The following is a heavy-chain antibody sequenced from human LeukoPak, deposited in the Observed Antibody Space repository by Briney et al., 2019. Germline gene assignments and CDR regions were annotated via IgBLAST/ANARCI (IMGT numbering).Heavy chain of an antibody. J-gene: IGHJ5*02. CDR1: GGSISSGDYY. V-gene: IGHV4-30-4*01. CDR2: IYYSGST. D-gene: IGHD6-13*01. Sequence: PSETLSLTCTVSGGSISSGDYYWSWIRQPPGKGLEWIGYIYYSGSTYYNPSLKSRVTVSVDTSKNQFSLKLSSVTAADTAVYHCAQQLGGHWFDPWGQGTLVTASS. CDR3: AQQLGGHWFDP.